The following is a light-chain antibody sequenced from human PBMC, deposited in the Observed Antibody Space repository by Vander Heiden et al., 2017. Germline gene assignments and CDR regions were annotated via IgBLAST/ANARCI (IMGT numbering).Light chain of an antibody. V-gene: IGKV1-39*01. Sequence: DIQMTQSPSSLSASLGDRVTITCRASQNINRYLTWYQQKPGKAPKLLIYAASSLQSGIPARFSGGGSGTDFTLTISNLQPEDSATYYCQQSDNCPRTFGQGTKLEI. CDR1: QNINRY. CDR3: QQSDNCPRT. J-gene: IGKJ2*01. CDR2: AAS.